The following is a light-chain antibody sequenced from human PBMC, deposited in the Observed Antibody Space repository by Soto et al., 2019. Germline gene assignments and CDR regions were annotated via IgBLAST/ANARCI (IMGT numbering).Light chain of an antibody. CDR1: QSVSSSY. Sequence: EIVLTQSPGTLSLSPGERATLSCRASQSVSSSYLAWYQQKPGQAPRLLIYGASSRATGIPDRFSGSGSGTDFTLTISSLEPEDFAVYYCQQYGRSPFGGGTKVEIK. J-gene: IGKJ4*01. CDR3: QQYGRSP. CDR2: GAS. V-gene: IGKV3-20*01.